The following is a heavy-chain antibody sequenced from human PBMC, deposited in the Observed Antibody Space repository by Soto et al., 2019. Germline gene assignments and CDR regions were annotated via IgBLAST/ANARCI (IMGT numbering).Heavy chain of an antibody. CDR3: ARGGYDFWSGYYLGQGFDY. V-gene: IGHV4-34*01. CDR2: INHSGST. CDR1: GGSFSGYY. Sequence: QVQLQQWGAGLLKPSETLSLTCAVYGGSFSGYYWSWIRQPPGKGLEWIGEINHSGSTNYNPSLKRRVTISVDTSKNQFSLKLSSVTAADTAVYYCARGGYDFWSGYYLGQGFDYWGQGTLVTVSS. D-gene: IGHD3-3*01. J-gene: IGHJ4*02.